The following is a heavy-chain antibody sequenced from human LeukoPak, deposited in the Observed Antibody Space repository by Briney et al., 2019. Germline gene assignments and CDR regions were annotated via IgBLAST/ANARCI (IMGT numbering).Heavy chain of an antibody. Sequence: GGSLRLSCAASGFTFSSYAMGWFRQAPGKGLEWVSAITASGGNTYYADSVKGRFTISRDNSKNTLYLQVNSLRAEDTAVYYCAKGNGYSYARYYFDYWGQGTLVTVSS. V-gene: IGHV3-23*01. J-gene: IGHJ4*02. CDR2: ITASGGNT. D-gene: IGHD5-18*01. CDR1: GFTFSSYA. CDR3: AKGNGYSYARYYFDY.